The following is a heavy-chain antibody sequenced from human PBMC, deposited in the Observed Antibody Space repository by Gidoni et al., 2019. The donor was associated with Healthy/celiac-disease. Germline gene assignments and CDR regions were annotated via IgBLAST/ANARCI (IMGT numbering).Heavy chain of an antibody. J-gene: IGHJ6*02. V-gene: IGHV2-70*01. CDR1: GFSLSASGMC. CDR3: ARTPRPPTELYYYGMDV. CDR2: IDWDDDK. D-gene: IGHD1-26*01. Sequence: QVTLRESGPALVKPTQTLTLTCTFSGFSLSASGMCVSWIRQPPGKALEWLALIDWDDDKYYSTSLKTRLTISKDTSKNQVVLTMTNMDPVDTATYYCARTPRPPTELYYYGMDVWGQGTTVTVSS.